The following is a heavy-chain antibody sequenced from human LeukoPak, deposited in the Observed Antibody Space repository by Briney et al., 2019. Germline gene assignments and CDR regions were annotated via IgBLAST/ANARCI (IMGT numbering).Heavy chain of an antibody. D-gene: IGHD3-10*01. V-gene: IGHV4-39*07. CDR3: ARGRTVRGVINFYYYIDL. Sequence: SGGSXSSSTYYWGWIRQPPGRGLEWSESVYYSGTTTYNPARESRVTISVDTSKQQFSLKLSSVTAADTAVYYCARGRTVRGVINFYYYIDLWGKGTTVTISS. CDR1: GGSXSSSTYY. J-gene: IGHJ6*03. CDR2: VYYSGTT.